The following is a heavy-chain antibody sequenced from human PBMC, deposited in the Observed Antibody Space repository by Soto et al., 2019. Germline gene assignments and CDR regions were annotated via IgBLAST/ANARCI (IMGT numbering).Heavy chain of an antibody. Sequence: EVQLVESGGGLVKPGGSLRLSCAASGFTFSSYSMNWVRQAPGKGLEWVSSISSSSSYIYYADSVKGRFTISRDNAKNSLYLQMNSLRAEDTVVYYCARDSKVLRYFDWPLDAFDIWGQGTMVTVSS. D-gene: IGHD3-9*01. J-gene: IGHJ3*02. CDR3: ARDSKVLRYFDWPLDAFDI. CDR1: GFTFSSYS. V-gene: IGHV3-21*01. CDR2: ISSSSSYI.